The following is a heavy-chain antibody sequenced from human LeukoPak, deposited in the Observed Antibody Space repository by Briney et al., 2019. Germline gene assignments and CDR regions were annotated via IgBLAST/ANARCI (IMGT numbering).Heavy chain of an antibody. D-gene: IGHD3-22*01. CDR2: ISYDGSNK. V-gene: IGHV3-30*04. J-gene: IGHJ4*02. Sequence: PGRSLRLSCAASGFTFSSYAMHWVRQAPGKGLEWVAVISYDGSNKYYADSVKGRFTISRDNSKNTLYLQTNSLRAEDTAVYYCAREGPHYDSLDYWGQGTLVTVSS. CDR1: GFTFSSYA. CDR3: AREGPHYDSLDY.